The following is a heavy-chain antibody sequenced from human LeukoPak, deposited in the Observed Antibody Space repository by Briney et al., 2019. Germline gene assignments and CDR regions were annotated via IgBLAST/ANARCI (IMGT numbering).Heavy chain of an antibody. CDR1: GGTFSSYA. CDR3: ARDWPTRYCSSTSCSPPGKNWFDP. D-gene: IGHD2-2*01. Sequence: ASVKVSCKASGGTFSSYAISWVRQAPGQGLEWMGGIIPIFGTANYAQKFQGRVTTTADESTSTAYMELSSLRSEDTAVYYCARDWPTRYCSSTSCSPPGKNWFDPWGQGTLVTVSS. J-gene: IGHJ5*02. V-gene: IGHV1-69*13. CDR2: IIPIFGTA.